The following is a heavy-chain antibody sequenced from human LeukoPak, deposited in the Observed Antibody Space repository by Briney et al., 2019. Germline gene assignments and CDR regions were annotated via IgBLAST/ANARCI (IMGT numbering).Heavy chain of an antibody. J-gene: IGHJ4*02. CDR3: VRGPYCSGGSCYGHFDY. D-gene: IGHD2-15*01. Sequence: GGSLRLSCAASGFTVPDNYMNWVRQSSGKGLEWVSVIYGGGDTNYADSVKGRFIISRENAKNSLYLQMNSLRVGDTAVYYCVRGPYCSGGSCYGHFDYWGQGTLVTVSS. CDR2: IYGGGDT. V-gene: IGHV3-53*01. CDR1: GFTVPDNY.